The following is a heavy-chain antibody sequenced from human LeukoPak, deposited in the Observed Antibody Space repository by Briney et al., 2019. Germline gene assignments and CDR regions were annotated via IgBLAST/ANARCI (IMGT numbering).Heavy chain of an antibody. CDR3: ALSVPGGNWFDP. J-gene: IGHJ5*02. CDR1: GYRFTSYW. V-gene: IGHV5-51*01. Sequence: GEALKISLKGSGYRFTSYWIGRVRPMPGKGLEWMGIIYPGDSDTSYSLSFQGQVSISADKSISTAYLQWSSLKASDTAMYYCALSVPGGNWFDPWGQGTLVTVSS. CDR2: IYPGDSDT. D-gene: IGHD3-16*02.